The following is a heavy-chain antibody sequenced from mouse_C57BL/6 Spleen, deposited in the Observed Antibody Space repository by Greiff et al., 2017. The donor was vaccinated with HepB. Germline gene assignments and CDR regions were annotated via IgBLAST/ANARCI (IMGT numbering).Heavy chain of an antibody. CDR2: FYPGSGSI. CDR3: ARHAYHGEGFFYAMDY. V-gene: IGHV1-62-2*01. J-gene: IGHJ4*01. D-gene: IGHD2-10*01. CDR1: GYTFTEYT. Sequence: VKLVDSGAELVKPGASVKLSCKASGYTFTEYTIHWVKQRSGQGLEWIGWFYPGSGSIKYNEKFKDKATLTADKSSSTVYMELSRLTSEDSAVYFCARHAYHGEGFFYAMDYWGQGTSVTVSS.